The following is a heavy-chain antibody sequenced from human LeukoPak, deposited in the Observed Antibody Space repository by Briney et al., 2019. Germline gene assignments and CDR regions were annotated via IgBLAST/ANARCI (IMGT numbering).Heavy chain of an antibody. D-gene: IGHD3-10*01. CDR2: IIPIFGTA. Sequence: SVKVSCKASGGTFSSYAISWVRQAPGQGLGWMGRIIPIFGTANYAQKFQGRVTITTDESTSTAYMELSSLRSEDTAVYYCARARFGKSQLYYYYYMDVWGKGTTVTVSS. J-gene: IGHJ6*03. V-gene: IGHV1-69*05. CDR3: ARARFGKSQLYYYYYMDV. CDR1: GGTFSSYA.